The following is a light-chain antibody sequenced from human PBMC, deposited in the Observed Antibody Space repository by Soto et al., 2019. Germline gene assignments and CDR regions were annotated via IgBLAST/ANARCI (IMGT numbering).Light chain of an antibody. J-gene: IGKJ1*01. CDR1: QTISSW. CDR3: QHYNSYSEA. CDR2: KAS. Sequence: IRMSNSLAALAASVGDRVTITCRASQTISSWLAWYQQKPGKAPKLLIYKASTLKSGVPSRFSGSGSGTEFTLTISSLQPDDFATYYCQHYNSYSEAFGQGTNVDI. V-gene: IGKV1-5*03.